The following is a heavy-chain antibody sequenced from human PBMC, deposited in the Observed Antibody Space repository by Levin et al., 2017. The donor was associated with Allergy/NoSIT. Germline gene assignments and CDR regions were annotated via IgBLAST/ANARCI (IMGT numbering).Heavy chain of an antibody. D-gene: IGHD3-22*01. CDR1: GFTFSSYG. CDR3: AKGLRYYYDSSGHEDFDY. Sequence: GESLKISCAASGFTFSSYGMHWVRQAPGKGLEWVAVISYDGSNKYYADSVKGRFTISRDNSKNTLYLQMNSLRAEDTAVYYCAKGLRYYYDSSGHEDFDYWGQGTLVTVSS. V-gene: IGHV3-30*18. CDR2: ISYDGSNK. J-gene: IGHJ4*02.